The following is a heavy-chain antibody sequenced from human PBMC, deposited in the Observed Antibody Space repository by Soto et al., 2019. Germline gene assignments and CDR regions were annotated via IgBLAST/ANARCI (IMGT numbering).Heavy chain of an antibody. CDR1: GYTFTSYG. CDR2: ISAYNGNT. V-gene: IGHV1-18*01. CDR3: ARASGSSYWFDP. Sequence: QVQLVQSGAEVKKPGASVKVSCKASGYTFTSYGISWVRQAPGQGLEWMGWISAYNGNTNYAQKLQGRGTMTTDTSPSTAYMERRSLRSDDTAVYSCARASGSSYWFDPWGQGTLVTVSS. D-gene: IGHD1-26*01. J-gene: IGHJ5*02.